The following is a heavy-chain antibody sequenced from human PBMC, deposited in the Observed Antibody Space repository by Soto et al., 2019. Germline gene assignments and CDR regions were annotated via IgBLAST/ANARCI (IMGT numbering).Heavy chain of an antibody. J-gene: IGHJ5*02. Sequence: PSETLSLTWTVSGGSLSSYYWSWIRQPPGKGLEWIGYIYYSGSTNYNPSLKSRVTISVDTSKNQFSLKLSSVTAADTAVYYCARGDYVWGTEPWFDPWGQGTLVTVS. V-gene: IGHV4-59*01. CDR1: GGSLSSYY. D-gene: IGHD3-16*01. CDR3: ARGDYVWGTEPWFDP. CDR2: IYYSGST.